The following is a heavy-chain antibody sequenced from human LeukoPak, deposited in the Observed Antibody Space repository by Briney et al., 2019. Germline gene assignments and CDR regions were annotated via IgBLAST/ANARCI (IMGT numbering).Heavy chain of an antibody. D-gene: IGHD6-13*01. Sequence: GGSLRLSCAASGFAVSSNYMSWVRQAPGKGLEWVSVIYSGGSTYYADSVKGRFTISRDNSKNTLYLQMNSLRAEDTAVYYCAKEFVAAVGHYFDYWGQGTLVTVSS. J-gene: IGHJ4*02. CDR2: IYSGGST. CDR1: GFAVSSNY. CDR3: AKEFVAAVGHYFDY. V-gene: IGHV3-53*01.